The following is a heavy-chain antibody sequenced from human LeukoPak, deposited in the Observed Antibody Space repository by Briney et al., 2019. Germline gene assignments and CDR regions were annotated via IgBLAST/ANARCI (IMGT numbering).Heavy chain of an antibody. CDR2: INWSGGST. Sequence: GALRLSCTASGFAFDEHGMSWVRQVPGKGLEWVSGINWSGGSTGYADPLRGRFTISRDNAKNSLYLQMDSLRAEDTALYYCARAPITSPFYFDYWGQGTLVTVSS. J-gene: IGHJ4*02. D-gene: IGHD2-2*01. V-gene: IGHV3-20*04. CDR3: ARAPITSPFYFDY. CDR1: GFAFDEHG.